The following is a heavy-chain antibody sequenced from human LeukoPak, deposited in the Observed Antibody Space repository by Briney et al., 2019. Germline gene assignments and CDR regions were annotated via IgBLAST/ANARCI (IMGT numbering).Heavy chain of an antibody. V-gene: IGHV3-23*01. CDR3: AKESQITMIVVVIDSFDY. J-gene: IGHJ4*02. Sequence: GGSLRLSCAASGFTFSSYAMSWVRQAPGKGLEWVSAISGSGGSTYYADSVKGRFTISRDNSKNTLYLQMNSLRVEDTAVYYCAKESQITMIVVVIDSFDYWGQGTLVTVSS. CDR1: GFTFSSYA. CDR2: ISGSGGST. D-gene: IGHD3-22*01.